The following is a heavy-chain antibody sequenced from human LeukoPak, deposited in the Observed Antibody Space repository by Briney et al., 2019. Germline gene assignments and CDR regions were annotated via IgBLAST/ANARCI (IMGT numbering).Heavy chain of an antibody. CDR3: ARGSSGWLGGYYYYMDV. V-gene: IGHV1-18*01. Sequence: ASVQVSCKASGYTFTSYGISWVRQAPGQGLEGMGWISAYNGNTNYAQKLQGRVTMTTDTSTSTAYMELRSLRSDDTAVYYCARGSSGWLGGYYYYMDVWGKGTTVTVSS. CDR1: GYTFTSYG. CDR2: ISAYNGNT. J-gene: IGHJ6*03. D-gene: IGHD6-19*01.